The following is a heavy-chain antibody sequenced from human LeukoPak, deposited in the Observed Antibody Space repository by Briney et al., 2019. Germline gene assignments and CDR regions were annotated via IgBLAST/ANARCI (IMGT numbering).Heavy chain of an antibody. J-gene: IGHJ4*02. CDR3: ARRAIVGYCSSTTCSYYFDY. D-gene: IGHD2-2*01. V-gene: IGHV5-51*01. Sequence: GGSLEISCRGFGYSFPCYWIGWVRQMPGKGLEWVGIIYPGDYDTRYSPFFEGPVTLSADKSISTAYLQRSSLKASDTAMYYSARRAIVGYCSSTTCSYYFDYWGQGTLVTASS. CDR1: GYSFPCYW. CDR2: IYPGDYDT.